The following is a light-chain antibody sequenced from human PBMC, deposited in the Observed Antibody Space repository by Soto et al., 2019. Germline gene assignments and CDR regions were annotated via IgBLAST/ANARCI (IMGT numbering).Light chain of an antibody. CDR2: AAS. Sequence: DIQLTEAPSFVSASFRDRVTISCRASQGIGSYLAWYQQKPGKAPRLLIYAASTLQRGVPSRFSGSGSDTEFTLTISSLQPEDFATYYCQQLNNYPLTYGGGTKVDI. CDR1: QGIGSY. J-gene: IGKJ4*01. V-gene: IGKV1-9*01. CDR3: QQLNNYPLT.